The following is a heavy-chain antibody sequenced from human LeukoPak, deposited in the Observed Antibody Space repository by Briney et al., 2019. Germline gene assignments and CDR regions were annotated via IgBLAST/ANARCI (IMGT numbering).Heavy chain of an antibody. CDR2: IYYSGST. CDR3: ARDSRYSSGWYRGHYFDY. V-gene: IGHV4-39*07. D-gene: IGHD6-19*01. CDR1: GGSISSSSYY. Sequence: PSETLSLTCTASGGSISSSSYYWGWIRQPPGKGLEWIGSIYYSGSTYYNPSLKSRVTISVDTSKNQFSLKLSSVTAADTAVYYCARDSRYSSGWYRGHYFDYWAREPWSPSPQ. J-gene: IGHJ4*02.